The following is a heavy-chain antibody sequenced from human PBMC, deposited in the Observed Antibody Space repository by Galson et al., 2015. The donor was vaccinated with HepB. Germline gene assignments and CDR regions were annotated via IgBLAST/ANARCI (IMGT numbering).Heavy chain of an antibody. CDR3: ARSPVKSGLDP. V-gene: IGHV3-11*06. Sequence: SLRLSCAASGFTFSDYYMSWIRQAPGKGLEWVSYISSSSSYTNYADSVKGRFTISRDNAKNSLYLQMNSLRAEDTAVYYCARSPVKSGLDPWGQGTLVTVSS. CDR2: ISSSSSYT. D-gene: IGHD3-3*01. J-gene: IGHJ5*02. CDR1: GFTFSDYY.